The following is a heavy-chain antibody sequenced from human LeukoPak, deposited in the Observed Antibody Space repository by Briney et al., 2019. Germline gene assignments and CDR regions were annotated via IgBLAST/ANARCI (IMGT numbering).Heavy chain of an antibody. J-gene: IGHJ6*02. V-gene: IGHV3-23*01. CDR2: ITGSGGTT. CDR1: GFTFSSYA. CDR3: AKDRGGRLGYCTSTSCYDGMDV. Sequence: GGSLRLSCAASGFTFSSYAMSWVRQAPGKGLEWVSGITGSGGTTSYADSVKGRFTISRDNSKDTLYLQLNSLRAEDTAVYYCAKDRGGRLGYCTSTSCYDGMDVWGQGTTVTVSS. D-gene: IGHD2-2*01.